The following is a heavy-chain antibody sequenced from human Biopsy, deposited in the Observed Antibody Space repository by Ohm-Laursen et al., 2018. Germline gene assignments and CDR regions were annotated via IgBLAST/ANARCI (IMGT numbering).Heavy chain of an antibody. Sequence: ASVKVSCKVSGYTFNDYYIHWVRQSPGQGLEWMGWVNPNSGATNSAEKFRGRVTLTRDTSISAVYIELRRLKSDDAAVYFCARDRMTDVFGGPTRADVFDSWGQGTPVTVSS. V-gene: IGHV1-2*02. CDR1: GYTFNDYY. CDR2: VNPNSGAT. CDR3: ARDRMTDVFGGPTRADVFDS. J-gene: IGHJ4*02. D-gene: IGHD3-10*01.